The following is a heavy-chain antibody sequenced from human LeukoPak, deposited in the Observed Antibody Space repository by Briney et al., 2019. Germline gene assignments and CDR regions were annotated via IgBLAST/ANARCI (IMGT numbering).Heavy chain of an antibody. D-gene: IGHD2-15*01. Sequence: GASVKVSCKASGYTFTSYYMHWVRQAPGRGLEWMGIINPSGGSTSYAQKFQGRVTMTRGTSTSTVYMELSSLRSEDTAVYYCAREGYCSGGSCYSGHWFDPWGQGTLVTVSS. CDR1: GYTFTSYY. CDR2: INPSGGST. J-gene: IGHJ5*02. V-gene: IGHV1-46*01. CDR3: AREGYCSGGSCYSGHWFDP.